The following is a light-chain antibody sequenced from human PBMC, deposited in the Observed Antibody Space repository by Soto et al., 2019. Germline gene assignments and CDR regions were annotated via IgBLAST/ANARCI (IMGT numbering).Light chain of an antibody. CDR1: QNINSW. CDR3: QQYNVYSWT. Sequence: DIQMTQSPSVLSASVGDKVTITCRASQNINSWLAWYQQKPGKAPKLLIYEASSLEKGVPARFGGSGSGTEFTLTISSLQPDDFATYYCQQYNVYSWTFGQGTKVEIK. J-gene: IGKJ1*01. V-gene: IGKV1-5*03. CDR2: EAS.